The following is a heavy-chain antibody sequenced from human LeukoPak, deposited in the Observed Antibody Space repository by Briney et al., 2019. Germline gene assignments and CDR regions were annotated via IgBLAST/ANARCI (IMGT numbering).Heavy chain of an antibody. J-gene: IGHJ4*02. V-gene: IGHV1-2*02. D-gene: IGHD1-26*01. CDR3: AGSAGIVGAVDY. Sequence: ASVKVSCKAPGYTFTGYYMHWVRQAPGQGLEWMGWINPNSGGTNYAQKFQGRVTMTRDTSTSTAYMELSRLRSDDTAVYYCAGSAGIVGAVDYWGQGTLVTVSS. CDR1: GYTFTGYY. CDR2: INPNSGGT.